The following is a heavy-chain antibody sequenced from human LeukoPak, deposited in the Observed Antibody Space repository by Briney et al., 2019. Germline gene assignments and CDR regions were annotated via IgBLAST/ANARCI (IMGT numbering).Heavy chain of an antibody. V-gene: IGHV1-69*06. CDR2: IIPIFGTA. D-gene: IGHD3-10*01. J-gene: IGHJ6*03. CDR3: AAGYYYSSGSSYMDV. Sequence: ASVKVSCKASGGTFSSYAISWVRQAPGQGLEWMGGIIPIFGTANYAQKFQGRVTITADKSTSTAYMEVSSLRSEDTAVYYCAAGYYYSSGSSYMDVWGKGTTVTISS. CDR1: GGTFSSYA.